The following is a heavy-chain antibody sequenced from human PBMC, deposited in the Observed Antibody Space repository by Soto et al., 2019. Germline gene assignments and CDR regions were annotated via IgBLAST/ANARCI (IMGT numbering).Heavy chain of an antibody. CDR1: GYIFTGYY. Sequence: QVQLVQSGAEVKKPGASVKVSCKASGYIFTGYYMHWLRQAPGQGLAWMGWFNPNSGGTKYAQKFQGRVTMTNDTSINTAYMELSGLISADTAVYYCARGDFDSSANYYAGWFDPWGQGPLVTVSS. V-gene: IGHV1-2*02. CDR3: ARGDFDSSANYYAGWFDP. CDR2: FNPNSGGT. J-gene: IGHJ5*02. D-gene: IGHD3-22*01.